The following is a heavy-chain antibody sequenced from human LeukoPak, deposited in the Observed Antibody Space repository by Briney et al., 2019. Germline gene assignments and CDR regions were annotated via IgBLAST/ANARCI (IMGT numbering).Heavy chain of an antibody. CDR1: GGTLSSYT. D-gene: IGHD5-12*01. V-gene: IGHV1-69*02. CDR2: IIPILGIA. CDR3: ARVPSVVPNVDRNYYMDV. J-gene: IGHJ6*03. Sequence: PVKVSCKASGGTLSSYTISWVRQAPGQGLEWMGRIIPILGIANYAQKFQGRVTITADKSTSTAYMELSSLRSEDTAVYYCARVPSVVPNVDRNYYMDVWGKGTTVTVSS.